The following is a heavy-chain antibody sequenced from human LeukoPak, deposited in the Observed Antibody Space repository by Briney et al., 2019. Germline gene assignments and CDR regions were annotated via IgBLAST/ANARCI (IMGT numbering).Heavy chain of an antibody. CDR1: GYTFTSYG. CDR2: ISAYNGNT. Sequence: ASVKVSCKASGYTFTSYGISWVRQAPGQGLEWMGWISAYNGNTNYAQKLQGRVTMTTDTSTSTAYMELRSLRSDDTAVYYCARGKRLDILTGYSTPHAFDIWGQGTMVTVSS. D-gene: IGHD3-9*01. J-gene: IGHJ3*02. CDR3: ARGKRLDILTGYSTPHAFDI. V-gene: IGHV1-18*01.